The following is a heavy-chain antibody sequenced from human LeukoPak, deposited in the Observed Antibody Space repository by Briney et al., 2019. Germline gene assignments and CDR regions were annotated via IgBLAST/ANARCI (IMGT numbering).Heavy chain of an antibody. J-gene: IGHJ4*02. CDR3: ARAEGSGSQHLPIDY. Sequence: SETLSLTCTHSGGSISRYYWSWIRPPPGEGLEWIGYIYYSGSTNYNPSLTSRVTISVDTSKIQFSLKLSSVTAADTAVYYCARAEGSGSQHLPIDYWGQGTLVTVSS. CDR2: IYYSGST. V-gene: IGHV4-59*01. CDR1: GGSISRYY. D-gene: IGHD3-22*01.